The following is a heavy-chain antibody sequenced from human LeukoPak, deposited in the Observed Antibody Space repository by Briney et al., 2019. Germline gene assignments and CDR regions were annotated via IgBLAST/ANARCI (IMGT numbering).Heavy chain of an antibody. CDR1: GGSISSFY. CDR3: ARGRGYSGYPNWFDP. CDR2: IDISGST. D-gene: IGHD5-12*01. J-gene: IGHJ5*02. Sequence: SETLSLTCTVSGGSISSFYWSWIRQPAGKGLEWIGRIDISGSTNYNPSLKSRVTMSVDTSRNQFSLKLSSVTAADTAVYYCARGRGYSGYPNWFDPWGQGTLVTVSS. V-gene: IGHV4-4*07.